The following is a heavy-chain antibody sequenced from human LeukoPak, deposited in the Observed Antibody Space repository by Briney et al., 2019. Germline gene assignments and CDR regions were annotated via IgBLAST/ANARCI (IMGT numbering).Heavy chain of an antibody. J-gene: IGHJ3*02. D-gene: IGHD4-17*01. V-gene: IGHV3-21*01. CDR3: AILTTVTTTSAVPRVFDI. CDR1: GFTFSSYS. Sequence: WGSLRLSCAASGFTFSSYSMNWVRQAPGKGLGLVSSISSSSSYIYYADSLKGRFTISRDNAKNSLYLQMNSLIAEDTAVYYCAILTTVTTTSAVPRVFDIWGQGTMVTVSS. CDR2: ISSSSSYI.